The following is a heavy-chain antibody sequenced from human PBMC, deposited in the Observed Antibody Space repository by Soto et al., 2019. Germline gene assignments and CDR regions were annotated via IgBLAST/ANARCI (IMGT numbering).Heavy chain of an antibody. Sequence: QVQLVQSGAEVKKPGSSVKVSCKASGGTFSSYAISWVRQAPGQGLEWMGGIIPIFCTANYAQKFQGRVTITDEEFTSKRYIELSSLRSDDSAAYYCARGHPVDAFDIWGQGKMVTVSS. J-gene: IGHJ3*02. CDR3: ARGHPVDAFDI. V-gene: IGHV1-69*12. CDR1: GGTFSSYA. CDR2: IIPIFCTA.